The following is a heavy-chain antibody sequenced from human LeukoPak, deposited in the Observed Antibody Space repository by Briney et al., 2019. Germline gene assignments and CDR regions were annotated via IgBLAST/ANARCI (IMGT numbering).Heavy chain of an antibody. V-gene: IGHV4-59*08. Sequence: PSDTLSLTCTVSVGLYSRYYWSWTREPPGRGLEGIGYIYNSGSTNYNPSLKSRVTISVDTSKYQFSLKLSSGTAADTAVYYCARHTQWLANFDYWGQGTLVTVSS. CDR2: IYNSGST. J-gene: IGHJ4*02. D-gene: IGHD6-19*01. CDR1: VGLYSRYY. CDR3: ARHTQWLANFDY.